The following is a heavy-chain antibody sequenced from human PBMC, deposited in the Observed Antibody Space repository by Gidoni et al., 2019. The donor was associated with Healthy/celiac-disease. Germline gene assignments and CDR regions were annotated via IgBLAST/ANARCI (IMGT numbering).Heavy chain of an antibody. CDR2: ISRSSSYI. D-gene: IGHD3-9*01. V-gene: IGHV3-21*01. CDR1: GFTFSSYS. CDR3: ARGLAIDY. J-gene: IGHJ4*02. Sequence: EVQLVESGGGVVKPGGSLGLSCAASGFTFSSYSMNWVRQAPGKGLEWVSSISRSSSYIYYADSVKGRFTISRDNAKNSLYLQMNSLRAEDTAVYYCARGLAIDYWGQGTLVTVSS.